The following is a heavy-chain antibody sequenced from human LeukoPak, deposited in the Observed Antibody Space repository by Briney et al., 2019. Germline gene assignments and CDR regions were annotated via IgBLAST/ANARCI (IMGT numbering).Heavy chain of an antibody. CDR2: IYHRGST. CDR1: GYSISNGYY. V-gene: IGHV4-38-2*02. CDR3: ARGAEYYAIWRGYAGYSDY. J-gene: IGHJ4*02. D-gene: IGHD3-3*01. Sequence: SSETLSLTCTVSGYSISNGYYWGWIRQPPGQGLEWVGSIYHRGSTYYNPSLRSRVTISLDRSKKKFSLKLTSVTAADTAVYFCARGAEYYAIWRGYAGYSDYWGQGISVTVSS.